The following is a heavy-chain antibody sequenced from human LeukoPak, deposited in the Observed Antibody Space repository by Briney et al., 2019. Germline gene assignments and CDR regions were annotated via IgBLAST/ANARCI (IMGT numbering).Heavy chain of an antibody. CDR2: MNPNSGRT. Sequence: ASVKVSCKASGYTLTSYDINWVRQATGQGLEWMGWMNPNSGRTGCAQNFQGRITITRNTSISTAYMELSSLRSEDTAVYYCTRETSSRYFDYWGQGTLVTASS. V-gene: IGHV1-8*01. CDR1: GYTLTSYD. J-gene: IGHJ4*02. CDR3: TRETSSRYFDY.